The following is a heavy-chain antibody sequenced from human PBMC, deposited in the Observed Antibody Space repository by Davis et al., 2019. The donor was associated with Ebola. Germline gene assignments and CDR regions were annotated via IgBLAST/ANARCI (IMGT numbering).Heavy chain of an antibody. CDR3: AHKAYGSLSNWFGP. J-gene: IGHJ5*02. CDR1: GFSLSTSGVG. CDR2: IYWDDDE. V-gene: IGHV2-5*02. D-gene: IGHD4-17*01. Sequence: SGPTLVKPTQTLTLTCTFSGFSLSTSGVGLAWIRQSPGKALEWLALIYWDDDERYSPSLKSRLTITKDTSKNQVVLSMTNMDPVDTATYYCAHKAYGSLSNWFGPWGQGTLVTVSS.